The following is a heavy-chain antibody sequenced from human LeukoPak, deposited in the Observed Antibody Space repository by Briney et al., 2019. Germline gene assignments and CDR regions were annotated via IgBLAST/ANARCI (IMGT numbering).Heavy chain of an antibody. D-gene: IGHD6-25*01. V-gene: IGHV4-59*12. Sequence: SETLSLTCTVSGGSISSYYWSWIRQPPGKGLEWIGYIYYSGSTNYNPSLKSRVTISVDTSKNQFSLKLSSVTAADTAVYYCARDRWRSNSSGWFDPWGQGTLVTVSS. CDR3: ARDRWRSNSSGWFDP. CDR1: GGSISSYY. J-gene: IGHJ5*02. CDR2: IYYSGST.